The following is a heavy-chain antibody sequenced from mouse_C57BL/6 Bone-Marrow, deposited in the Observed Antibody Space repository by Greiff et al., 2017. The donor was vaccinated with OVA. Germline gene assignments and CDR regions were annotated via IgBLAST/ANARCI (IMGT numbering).Heavy chain of an antibody. CDR3: ARGGVTTWFAY. Sequence: QVQLQQPGAELVKPGASVKLSCKASGYTFTSYWMHWVKQRPGQGLEWIGMIHPNSGSTNYNEKFKSKATLTVDKSSSTAYMQLSSLTSDDSAVYYGARGGVTTWFAYWGQGTLVTVSA. CDR2: IHPNSGST. D-gene: IGHD2-2*01. CDR1: GYTFTSYW. J-gene: IGHJ3*01. V-gene: IGHV1-64*01.